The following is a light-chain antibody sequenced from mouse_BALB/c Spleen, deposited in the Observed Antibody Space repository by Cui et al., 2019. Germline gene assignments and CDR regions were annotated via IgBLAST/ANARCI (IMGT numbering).Light chain of an antibody. CDR1: QDINSY. J-gene: IGKJ2*01. CDR2: RAN. CDR3: LQYDEFPYT. Sequence: DIKMTQSPSSMYASLGERVTITCKSSQDINSYLSWFQQKPGKSPKTLIYRANRLVDGVPSRFSGSGYGQDYSLTSSSLEYEDMGIYYCLQYDEFPYTFGGGTKLEIK. V-gene: IGKV14-111*01.